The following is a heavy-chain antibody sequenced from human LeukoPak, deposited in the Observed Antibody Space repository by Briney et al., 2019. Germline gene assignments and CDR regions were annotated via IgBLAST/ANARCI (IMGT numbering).Heavy chain of an antibody. Sequence: SETRSLTCTVSGGSISSSSYYWGWIRQPPGKGLEWIGSIYYSGSTYYNPSLKSRVTISVDTSKNQFSLKLSSVTAADTAVYYCAVTIAAPTLYFDYWGQGTLVTVSS. V-gene: IGHV4-39*01. CDR3: AVTIAAPTLYFDY. CDR1: GGSISSSSYY. D-gene: IGHD6-6*01. J-gene: IGHJ4*02. CDR2: IYYSGST.